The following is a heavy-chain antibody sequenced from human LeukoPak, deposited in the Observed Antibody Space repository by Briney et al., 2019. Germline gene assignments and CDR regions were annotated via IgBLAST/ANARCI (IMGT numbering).Heavy chain of an antibody. CDR2: ISSSSSYI. D-gene: IGHD3/OR15-3a*01. CDR3: ARSLLDTPGAFDI. J-gene: IGHJ3*02. V-gene: IGHV3-21*01. CDR1: GFTFSSYS. Sequence: GGFLRLSCAASGFTFSSYSMNWVRQAPGKGLEWVSSISSSSSYIYYADSVKGRFTISRDNAKNSLYLQMNSLRAEDTAVYYCARSLLDTPGAFDIWGQGTMVTVSS.